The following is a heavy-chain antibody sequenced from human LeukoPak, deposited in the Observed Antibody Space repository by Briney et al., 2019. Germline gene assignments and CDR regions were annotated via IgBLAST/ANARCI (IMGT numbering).Heavy chain of an antibody. J-gene: IGHJ5*02. V-gene: IGHV4-59*11. CDR1: GASMSSHY. CDR3: ARGPIAAAGTYWFDP. CDR2: IYHTGST. D-gene: IGHD6-13*01. Sequence: SSETLSLTCTVSGASMSSHYWTWMRQDPGTGLEWIGNIYHTGSTSYNPALERRVTISLDTSNNQFSLKLSSVTAADTAVYYCARGPIAAAGTYWFDPWGQGTLVTVSS.